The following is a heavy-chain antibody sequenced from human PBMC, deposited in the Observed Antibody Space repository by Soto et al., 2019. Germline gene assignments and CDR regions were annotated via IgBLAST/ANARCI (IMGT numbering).Heavy chain of an antibody. V-gene: IGHV1-18*01. CDR3: ARDYYDSSGYYSADAFDI. Sequence: ASVKVSCKASGYTFTSYGISWVRQAPGQGLEWMGWISAYNGNTNYAQKLQGRVTMTTDTSTSTAYMELRSLRSDDTAVYYCARDYYDSSGYYSADAFDIXGQGTMVTVSS. CDR2: ISAYNGNT. CDR1: GYTFTSYG. D-gene: IGHD3-22*01. J-gene: IGHJ3*02.